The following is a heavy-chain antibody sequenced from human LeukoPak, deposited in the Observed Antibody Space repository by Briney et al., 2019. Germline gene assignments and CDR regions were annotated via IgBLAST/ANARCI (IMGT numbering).Heavy chain of an antibody. D-gene: IGHD6-13*01. Sequence: ASVKVSCKASGYTFTSYFMHWVRQAPAQGLEWMGIINPSDGSTSYAQKFQGRVTMTRDTSTTTVYMELSSLRSEDTAVYYCARAIAAAGAPDYWGRGTLVTVSS. CDR1: GYTFTSYF. V-gene: IGHV1-46*01. CDR3: ARAIAAAGAPDY. CDR2: INPSDGST. J-gene: IGHJ4*02.